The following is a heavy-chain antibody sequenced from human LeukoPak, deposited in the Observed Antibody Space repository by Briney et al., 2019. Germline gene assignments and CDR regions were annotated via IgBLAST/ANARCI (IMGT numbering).Heavy chain of an antibody. D-gene: IGHD3-22*01. Sequence: GESLKFSCKGSGYSFTSYWISWVRQMPGKGLEWMGRIDPSDSYTNYSPSFQGHVTISADKSISTAYLQWSSLKASDTAMYYCARSRPTRYYDSSGYTIDAFDIWGQGTMVTVSS. CDR3: ARSRPTRYYDSSGYTIDAFDI. CDR1: GYSFTSYW. CDR2: IDPSDSYT. J-gene: IGHJ3*02. V-gene: IGHV5-10-1*01.